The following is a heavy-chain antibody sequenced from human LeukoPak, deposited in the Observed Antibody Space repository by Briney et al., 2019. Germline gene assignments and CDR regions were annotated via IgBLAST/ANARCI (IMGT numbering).Heavy chain of an antibody. CDR1: GFTFGDYA. D-gene: IGHD6-13*01. J-gene: IGHJ4*02. V-gene: IGHV3-9*01. CDR2: ISWNSGSI. CDR3: AKLAAAGKHPFDY. Sequence: TGRSLRLSCAASGFTFGDYAMHWVRQAPGKGLAWVSGISWNSGSIVYADSVKGRFTISRDNAKNSLNLQMNSLRAEDTALYYCAKLAAAGKHPFDYWGQGTLVTVSS.